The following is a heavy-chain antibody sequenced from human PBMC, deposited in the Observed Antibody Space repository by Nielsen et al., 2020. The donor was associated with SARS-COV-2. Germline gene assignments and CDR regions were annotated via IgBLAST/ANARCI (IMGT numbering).Heavy chain of an antibody. CDR3: ARDGVDIVATIWDYYYGMDV. Sequence: ASVKVSCKASGYTFTSYYMHWVRQAPGQGLEWMGIINPSGGSTSYAQKFQGRVTMTRDTSTSTVYMELSSLRSEDTAVYYCARDGVDIVATIWDYYYGMDVWGQGTTVTVSS. V-gene: IGHV1-46*01. J-gene: IGHJ6*02. CDR2: INPSGGST. CDR1: GYTFTSYY. D-gene: IGHD5-12*01.